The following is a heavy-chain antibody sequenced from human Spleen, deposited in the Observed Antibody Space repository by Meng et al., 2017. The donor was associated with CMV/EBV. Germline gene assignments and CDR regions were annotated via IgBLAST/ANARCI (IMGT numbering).Heavy chain of an antibody. V-gene: IGHV4-59*01. Sequence: QVQLQESGPGLVKPSATLSLTCTVSGGSISSYYWSWIRQPPGKGLEWIGYIYYSGSTNYNPSLKSRVTISVDTSKNQFSLKLSSVTAADMAVYYCARAPVATGYYFDYWGQGTLVTVSS. CDR3: ARAPVATGYYFDY. D-gene: IGHD5-12*01. J-gene: IGHJ4*02. CDR1: GGSISSYY. CDR2: IYYSGST.